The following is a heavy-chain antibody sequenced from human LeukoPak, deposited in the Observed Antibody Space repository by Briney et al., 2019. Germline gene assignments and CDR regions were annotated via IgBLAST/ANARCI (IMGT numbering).Heavy chain of an antibody. Sequence: GGSLRLSCAASGFTFDSYAMSWVRQAPGKGLEWVSTISGSGGSTYYADSVKGRFTISRDNSKNTLYLQMNSLRAEDTAVYYCAKTALYSYGYLDYWGQGTLVTVSS. CDR3: AKTALYSYGYLDY. D-gene: IGHD5-18*01. CDR1: GFTFDSYA. V-gene: IGHV3-23*01. J-gene: IGHJ4*02. CDR2: ISGSGGST.